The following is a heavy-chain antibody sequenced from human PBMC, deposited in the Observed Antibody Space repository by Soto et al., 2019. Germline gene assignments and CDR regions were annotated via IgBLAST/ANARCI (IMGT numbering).Heavy chain of an antibody. CDR2: IWYYGSNK. J-gene: IGHJ4*02. CDR1: GFTFSSYG. D-gene: IGHD6-13*01. Sequence: QVQLVESGGGVVQTGRSLRLSCAASGFTFSSYGMHWVRQAPGKGLEWVAVIWYYGSNKYYADSVKVRFSISRDNYKNSVYLQMNSLRSEDTSVYYCARYRQQLVPYYFDYWGQGTLVTASS. CDR3: ARYRQQLVPYYFDY. V-gene: IGHV3-33*01.